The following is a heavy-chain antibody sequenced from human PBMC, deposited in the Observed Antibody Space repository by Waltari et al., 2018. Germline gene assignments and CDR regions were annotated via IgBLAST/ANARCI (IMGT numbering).Heavy chain of an antibody. J-gene: IGHJ4*02. CDR3: AKDRYGGSLY. CDR1: GFTFSSYA. V-gene: IGHV3-23*01. Sequence: EVQLLESGGGLVQPGGSLRLSCAASGFTFSSYAMSWVRQAPGKGVEWGSVIGGSGGRKDYANSVKGRFTISRDNSKNTLYLQMNSLRAEDTAVYYCAKDRYGGSLYWGQGTLVTVSS. D-gene: IGHD1-26*01. CDR2: IGGSGGRK.